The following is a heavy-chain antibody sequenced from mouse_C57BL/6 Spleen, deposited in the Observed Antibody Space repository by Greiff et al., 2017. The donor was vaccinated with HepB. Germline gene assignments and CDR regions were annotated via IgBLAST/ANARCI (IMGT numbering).Heavy chain of an antibody. CDR3: AMGDGYSMDY. CDR1: GFTFSSYG. CDR2: ISSGGSYT. Sequence: EVKLMESGGDLVKPGGSLKLSCAASGFTFSSYGMSWVRQTPDKRLEWVATISSGGSYTYYPDSVKGRFTISRDNAKNTLYLQMSSLKSEDTAMYYCAMGDGYSMDYWGQGTSVTVSS. J-gene: IGHJ4*01. V-gene: IGHV5-6*01. D-gene: IGHD2-3*01.